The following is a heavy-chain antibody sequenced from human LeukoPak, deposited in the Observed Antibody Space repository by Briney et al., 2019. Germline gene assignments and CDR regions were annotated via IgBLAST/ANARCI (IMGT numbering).Heavy chain of an antibody. CDR1: GYTFTSYG. D-gene: IGHD6-19*01. CDR2: ISAYNGNT. V-gene: IGHV1-18*01. Sequence: GASVKVSCKASGYTFTSYGLSWVRQAPAQGLVWMGWISAYNGNTNYAQTLQGRVTMTTDTSTSTAYMELRSLRSDDTAVYYCARDSYSSGWYPENGFDYWGQGTLVTVSS. CDR3: ARDSYSSGWYPENGFDY. J-gene: IGHJ4*02.